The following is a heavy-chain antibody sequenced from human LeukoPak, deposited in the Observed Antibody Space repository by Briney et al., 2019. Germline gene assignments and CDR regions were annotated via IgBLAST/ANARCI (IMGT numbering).Heavy chain of an antibody. V-gene: IGHV3-23*01. CDR3: AKGRPHHRDYLDH. D-gene: IGHD1-14*01. CDR1: GFAFSNFA. Sequence: PGRSLRLSCAASGFAFSNFAMHWVRQAPGKGLKWVSTINDNGADTYYADSVKGRFTISRDNSYNTVSLQMNSLRDEDTGVYYCAKGRPHHRDYLDHWGQGTLVTVSS. CDR2: INDNGADT. J-gene: IGHJ4*02.